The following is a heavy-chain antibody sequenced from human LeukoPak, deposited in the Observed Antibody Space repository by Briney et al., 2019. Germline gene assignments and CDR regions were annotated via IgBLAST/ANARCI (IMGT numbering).Heavy chain of an antibody. J-gene: IGHJ4*02. CDR3: AKEYIQTGSFDY. Sequence: GGALRLSCAASGFTFSSYGMHWVRQAPGKGLEGVAVISYDGSNKYYADSVKGRFTISRDNSKNTLYLQMNSLRAEDTAVYYCAKEYIQTGSFDYWGQGTLVTVSS. D-gene: IGHD3-9*01. CDR2: ISYDGSNK. V-gene: IGHV3-30*18. CDR1: GFTFSSYG.